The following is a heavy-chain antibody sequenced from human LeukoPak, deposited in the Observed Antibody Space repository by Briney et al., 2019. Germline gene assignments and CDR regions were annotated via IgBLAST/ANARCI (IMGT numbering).Heavy chain of an antibody. CDR3: ARRGVTTFDY. J-gene: IGHJ4*02. V-gene: IGHV4-34*01. CDR2: INHSGST. D-gene: IGHD4-17*01. Sequence: SETLSLTCAVSGGSFSGVYWSWVRQPPGKGLEWIGEINHSGSTNYSPSLKSRVTISFDTSKNQFSLKLSSVTAADTAVYYCARRGVTTFDYWGQGTLVTVSS. CDR1: GGSFSGVY.